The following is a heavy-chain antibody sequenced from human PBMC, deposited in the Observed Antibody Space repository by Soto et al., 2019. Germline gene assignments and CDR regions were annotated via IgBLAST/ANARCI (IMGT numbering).Heavy chain of an antibody. V-gene: IGHV1-69*05. D-gene: IGHD3-22*01. Sequence: QVQLVQSGAEVKKPGSSVKVSCKASGGTFSSYAISWVRQAPGQGLEWMGGIIPIFGTANYAQKFQGRVTTTXXEXTXXAYMELSSLRPEDTGVYYCARDVAPYDCSGYYFDYWGQGTLVTVSS. CDR3: ARDVAPYDCSGYYFDY. CDR2: IIPIFGTA. CDR1: GGTFSSYA. J-gene: IGHJ4*02.